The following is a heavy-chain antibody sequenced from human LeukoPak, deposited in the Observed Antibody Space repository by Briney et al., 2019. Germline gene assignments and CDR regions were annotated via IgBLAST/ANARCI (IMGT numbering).Heavy chain of an antibody. CDR1: GFTVSSNY. J-gene: IGHJ4*02. CDR3: ARSPPGESPYFDY. D-gene: IGHD3-16*01. V-gene: IGHV3-66*01. Sequence: GGSLRLSCAASGFTVSSNYMSWVRQAPGKGLEWVSVIYSGGSTYYADSVKGRFTISRDNSKNTLYLQMNSLRAEDTAVYYCARSPPGESPYFDYWGQGILVTVSS. CDR2: IYSGGST.